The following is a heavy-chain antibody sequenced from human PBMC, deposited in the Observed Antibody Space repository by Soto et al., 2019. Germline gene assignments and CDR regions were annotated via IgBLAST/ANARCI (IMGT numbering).Heavy chain of an antibody. D-gene: IGHD3-3*01. V-gene: IGHV1-18*01. CDR1: GGTFSTDG. CDR3: ARDPHEFWTSYWFDP. J-gene: IGHJ5*02. CDR2: ISAYDGKT. Sequence: GASVKVSCKASGGTFSTDGINWVRQAPGQGLELMGWISAYDGKTTYAEKFQGRVTLTTDTSTSTAYMEPRSLRSDDTAIYYCARDPHEFWTSYWFDPWGQGTPVTVSS.